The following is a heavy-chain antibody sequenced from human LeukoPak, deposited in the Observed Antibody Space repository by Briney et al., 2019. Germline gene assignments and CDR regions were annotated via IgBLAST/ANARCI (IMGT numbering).Heavy chain of an antibody. CDR3: ARDTTAAAIFDY. Sequence: PGGSLRLSCAASGFTFSSYGMHWVRQAPGKGLEWVAFIRYDGSNKYYADSVKGRFTISRDNAKNSLYLQMNSLRAEDTAVYYCARDTTAAAIFDYWGQGTLVTVSS. J-gene: IGHJ4*02. V-gene: IGHV3-30*02. D-gene: IGHD6-13*01. CDR1: GFTFSSYG. CDR2: IRYDGSNK.